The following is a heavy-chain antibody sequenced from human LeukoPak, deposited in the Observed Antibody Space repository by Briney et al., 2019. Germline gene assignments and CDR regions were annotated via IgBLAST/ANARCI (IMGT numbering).Heavy chain of an antibody. Sequence: SETLSLTCSVSGVSISSSYWSWIRQPPGKRLEWIGFTHQNGNTNYNPSLKSRVTMSVDTSKNQFSLQMRSVTAADTAVYYCARGYYDSSGYSNAFDIWGQGTMVAV. J-gene: IGHJ3*02. CDR2: THQNGNT. D-gene: IGHD3-22*01. CDR1: GVSISSSY. V-gene: IGHV4-59*01. CDR3: ARGYYDSSGYSNAFDI.